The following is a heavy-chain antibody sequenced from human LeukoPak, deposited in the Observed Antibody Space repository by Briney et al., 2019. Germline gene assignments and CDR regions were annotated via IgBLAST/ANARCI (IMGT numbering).Heavy chain of an antibody. Sequence: KPGGSLRLSCAASGFTFSSYTMNWVRQAPGKGLEWVSSISSSSSYIYSADSLKGRFTISRDNAKNSLYLQMNSLRAEDTAMYYCARGASASYGMDVWGQGTTVTVCS. J-gene: IGHJ6*02. CDR2: ISSSSSYI. CDR3: ARGASASYGMDV. CDR1: GFTFSSYT. V-gene: IGHV3-21*01.